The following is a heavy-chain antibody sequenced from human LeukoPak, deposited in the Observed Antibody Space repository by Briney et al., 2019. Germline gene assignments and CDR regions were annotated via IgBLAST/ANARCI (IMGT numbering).Heavy chain of an antibody. J-gene: IGHJ6*02. CDR3: ARDLRSKIAAAGSRNYYYYGVDV. D-gene: IGHD6-13*01. Sequence: PGGSLRLSCAASGFTVSSNYMSWVRQAPGKGLEWVSVIYSGGSTYYADSVKGRFTISRDNSKNTLYLQMNSLRAEDTAVYYCARDLRSKIAAAGSRNYYYYGVDVWGQGTTVTVSS. CDR2: IYSGGST. CDR1: GFTVSSNY. V-gene: IGHV3-53*01.